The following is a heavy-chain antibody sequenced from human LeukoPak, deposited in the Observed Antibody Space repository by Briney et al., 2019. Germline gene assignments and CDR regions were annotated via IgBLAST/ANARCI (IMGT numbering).Heavy chain of an antibody. D-gene: IGHD3-16*01. V-gene: IGHV4-61*01. J-gene: IGHJ3*02. CDR3: ARLTYYDYVWGSFNAFDI. CDR1: GGSVSSGSYY. CDR2: IYYSGST. Sequence: SETLSLTCTVSGGSVSSGSYYWSWIRQPPGKGLEWIGYIYYSGSTNYNPSLKSRVTISVDTSKNQFSLKLSSVTAADTAVYYCARLTYYDYVWGSFNAFDIWGQGTMVTVSS.